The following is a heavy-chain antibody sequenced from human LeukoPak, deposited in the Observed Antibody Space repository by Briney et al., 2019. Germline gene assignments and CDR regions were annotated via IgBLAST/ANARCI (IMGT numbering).Heavy chain of an antibody. J-gene: IGHJ5*02. CDR3: ARGPSILTGYYMGNWFDP. CDR1: GFTFSSYE. Sequence: GGSLRLSCAASGFTFSSYEMNWVRQAPGKGLEWVSYISSSGSTIYYADSVKGRFTISRDNAKNSLYLQMNSLRAEDTAVYYCARGPSILTGYYMGNWFDPWGQGTLVTVSS. V-gene: IGHV3-48*03. CDR2: ISSSGSTI. D-gene: IGHD3-9*01.